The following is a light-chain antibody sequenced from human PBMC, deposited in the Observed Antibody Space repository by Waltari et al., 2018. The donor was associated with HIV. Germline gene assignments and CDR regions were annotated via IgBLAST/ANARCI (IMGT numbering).Light chain of an antibody. CDR2: EVT. CDR1: NSAVRGYHY. J-gene: IGLJ2*01. V-gene: IGLV2-14*01. Sequence: SALTQPASVSGSPGQSITISCLGTNSAVRGYHYGSWYQQHPGKAPKLLIYEVTNRPSGISYRFSGSKSGSTASLTISGLQAEDEADYYCTSKTTTDFVTFGGGTKLTVL. CDR3: TSKTTTDFVT.